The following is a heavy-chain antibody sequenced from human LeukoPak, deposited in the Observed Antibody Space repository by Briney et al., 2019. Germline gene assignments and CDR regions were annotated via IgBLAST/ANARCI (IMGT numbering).Heavy chain of an antibody. CDR2: INGSGGST. V-gene: IGHV3-23*01. CDR3: AHPPGSRMTTVTSVY. D-gene: IGHD4-17*01. Sequence: QPGGSLRLSCAASGFTFRSYAMSWVRQAPGKGLEWVSGINGSGGSTYYAESVKGRFTISRDNAKKTLYLQMNSLRAEDTAVYYCAHPPGSRMTTVTSVYWGQGTLVTVSS. CDR1: GFTFRSYA. J-gene: IGHJ4*02.